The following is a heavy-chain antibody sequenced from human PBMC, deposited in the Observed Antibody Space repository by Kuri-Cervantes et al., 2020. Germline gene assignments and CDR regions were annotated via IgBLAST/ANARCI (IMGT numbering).Heavy chain of an antibody. J-gene: IGHJ6*02. Sequence: SLKISCAASGFTFDDYAMHWVRQAPGKGLGWVSGISWNSGSIGYADSVKGRFTISRDNAKNSLYLQMNSLRAEDTAVYYCARDRVVPAFESLMDWAQYYYYGMDVWGQGTTVTVSS. D-gene: IGHD2-2*01. CDR2: ISWNSGSI. V-gene: IGHV3-9*01. CDR3: ARDRVVPAFESLMDWAQYYYYGMDV. CDR1: GFTFDDYA.